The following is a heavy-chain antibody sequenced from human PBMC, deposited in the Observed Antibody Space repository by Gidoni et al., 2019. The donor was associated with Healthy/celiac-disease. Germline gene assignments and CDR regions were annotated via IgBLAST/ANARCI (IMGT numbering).Heavy chain of an antibody. CDR3: TKYGDYVKIFDY. V-gene: IGHV4-39*01. J-gene: IGHJ4*02. CDR1: GGSISSSSYY. CDR2: IYYSGST. D-gene: IGHD4-17*01. Sequence: QLQLQESGPGLVKPSETLSLTCTVSGGSISSSSYYWGWIRQPPGKGLEWIGSIYYSGSTYYNPSLKSRVTISVDTSKNQFSLKLSSVTAADTAVYYCTKYGDYVKIFDYWGQGTLVTVSS.